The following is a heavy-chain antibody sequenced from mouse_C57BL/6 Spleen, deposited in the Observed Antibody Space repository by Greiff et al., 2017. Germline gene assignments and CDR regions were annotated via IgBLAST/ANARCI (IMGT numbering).Heavy chain of an antibody. D-gene: IGHD2-4*01. CDR3: AREDDYDDYFDY. V-gene: IGHV5-4*01. CDR2: ISDGGSYT. Sequence: EVKVVESGGGLVKPGGSLKLSCAASGFTFSSYAMSWVRQTPEQRLEWVATISDGGSYTYYPDNVKGRFTISRDNAKNNLYLQMSHLKSEDTAMYYCAREDDYDDYFDYWGQGTTLTVSS. CDR1: GFTFSSYA. J-gene: IGHJ2*01.